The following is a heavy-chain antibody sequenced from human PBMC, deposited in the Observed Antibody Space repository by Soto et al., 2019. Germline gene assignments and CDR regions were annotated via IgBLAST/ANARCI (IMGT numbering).Heavy chain of an antibody. J-gene: IGHJ3*02. D-gene: IGHD4-4*01. Sequence: GESLKISCKGSGYRFTTYWIGWVRQMPGKGLKWMGIIYPGDSDTRYSPSFQGQVTISADKSISTAYLQWSSLKASDTAIYYCARLGDGYSGAFDIWGQGTMVTVSS. CDR3: ARLGDGYSGAFDI. CDR1: GYRFTTYW. V-gene: IGHV5-51*01. CDR2: IYPGDSDT.